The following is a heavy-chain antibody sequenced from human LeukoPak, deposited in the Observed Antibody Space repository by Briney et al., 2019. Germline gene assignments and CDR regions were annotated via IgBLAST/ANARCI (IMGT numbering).Heavy chain of an antibody. V-gene: IGHV3-74*01. CDR2: INKDGSST. Sequence: PGGSLRLSCAASGFTFSSYWMHWVRQAPGKGLVWVSRINKDGSSTTYADSVKGRFTISRDNAENTLYLQLSSLRGEDTAVYYCATKAEWYYHSDYWGQGTLVTVSS. CDR3: ATKAEWYYHSDY. D-gene: IGHD2/OR15-2a*01. CDR1: GFTFSSYW. J-gene: IGHJ4*02.